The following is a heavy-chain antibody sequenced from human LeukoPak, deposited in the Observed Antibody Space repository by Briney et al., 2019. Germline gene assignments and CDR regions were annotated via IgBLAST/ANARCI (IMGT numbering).Heavy chain of an antibody. V-gene: IGHV3-15*01. CDR3: TTDLVVPAAMPY. CDR2: IRSKTDGGTT. Sequence: PGGSLRLSCAASGLIFSDAWMGWVRQAPGKGLEWVGRIRSKTDGGTTDYAAPVKGRFTISRDDSKNTLYLQMNSLKTEDTAVYYCTTDLVVPAAMPYWGQGTLVTVSS. J-gene: IGHJ4*02. D-gene: IGHD2-2*01. CDR1: GLIFSDAW.